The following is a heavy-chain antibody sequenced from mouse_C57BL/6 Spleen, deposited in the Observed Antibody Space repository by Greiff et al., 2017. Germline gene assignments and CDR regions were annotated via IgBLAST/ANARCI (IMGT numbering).Heavy chain of an antibody. D-gene: IGHD2-4*01. J-gene: IGHJ3*01. CDR1: GFTFSSYA. V-gene: IGHV5-4*01. Sequence: EVQGVESGGGLVKPGGSLKLSCAASGFTFSSYAMSWVRQTPEKRLEWVATISDGGSYTYYPDNVKGRFTISRDNAKNNLYLQMSHLKSEDAAMYYCARESTMITPRPFAYWGQGTLVTVSA. CDR2: ISDGGSYT. CDR3: ARESTMITPRPFAY.